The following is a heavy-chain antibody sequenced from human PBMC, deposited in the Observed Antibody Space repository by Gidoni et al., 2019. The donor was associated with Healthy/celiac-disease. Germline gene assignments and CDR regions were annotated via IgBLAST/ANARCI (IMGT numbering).Heavy chain of an antibody. CDR3: ARGPGEYSSSWYHYYYYMDV. Sequence: QVQLVQSGAAVKKPGASVKVSCKASGYTFPGYYMHWVRQAPGQGLEWMGRINPNSGGTNYAQKFQGRVTMTRDTSISTAYMELSRLRSDDTAVYYCARGPGEYSSSWYHYYYYMDVWGKGTTVTVSS. CDR2: INPNSGGT. V-gene: IGHV1-2*06. CDR1: GYTFPGYY. J-gene: IGHJ6*03. D-gene: IGHD6-13*01.